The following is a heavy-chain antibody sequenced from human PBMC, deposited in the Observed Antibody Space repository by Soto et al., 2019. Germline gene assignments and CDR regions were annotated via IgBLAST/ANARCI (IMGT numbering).Heavy chain of an antibody. V-gene: IGHV1-69*13. Sequence: ASVKVSCKASGGTFSTFPINWVWQAPGQGLEWMGAILPVSGTTNYAQKFQGRVTFSADESTTTAYMEVSSLRSEDTAVYYCARDRTGTTLGYFDYWGQGTRVTVSS. D-gene: IGHD1-7*01. J-gene: IGHJ4*02. CDR3: ARDRTGTTLGYFDY. CDR1: GGTFSTFP. CDR2: ILPVSGTT.